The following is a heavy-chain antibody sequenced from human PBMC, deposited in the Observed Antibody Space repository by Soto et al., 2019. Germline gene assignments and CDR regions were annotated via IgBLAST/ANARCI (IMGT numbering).Heavy chain of an antibody. CDR2: ISGSGDST. D-gene: IGHD6-13*01. CDR1: GFPFSSYA. CDR3: ARGSSNWAYYFDF. J-gene: IGHJ4*02. Sequence: GGSLRLSCAASGFPFSSYAMSWVRQAPGKGLEWVSGISGSGDSTYYADSVRGRFTISRDNAKNSLYLQMNSLRDDDTAVYYCARGSSNWAYYFDFWGQGTLVTVSS. V-gene: IGHV3-23*01.